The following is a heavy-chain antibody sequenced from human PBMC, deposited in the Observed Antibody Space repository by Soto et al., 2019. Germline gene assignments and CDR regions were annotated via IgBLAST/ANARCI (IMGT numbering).Heavy chain of an antibody. CDR3: TTDHSSGSYTGFDY. J-gene: IGHJ4*02. D-gene: IGHD1-26*01. CDR1: GFTFSNAW. Sequence: PGGSLRLSCAASGFTFSNAWMSWVRQAPGKGLEWVGRIKSKTDGGTTDYAAPVKGRFTISRDDSKNTLYLQMNSLKTEDTAVYYCTTDHSSGSYTGFDYWGQGTLVTVSS. CDR2: IKSKTDGGTT. V-gene: IGHV3-15*01.